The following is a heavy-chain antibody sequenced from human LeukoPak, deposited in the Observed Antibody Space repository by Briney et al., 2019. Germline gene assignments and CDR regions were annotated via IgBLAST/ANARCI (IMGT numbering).Heavy chain of an antibody. CDR3: ARGSTTFNYYYYGMDV. J-gene: IGHJ6*02. CDR1: GGSFSGYF. CDR2: INHSGST. Sequence: SETLSLTCAVYGGSFSGYFWIWIRQPPGKGLEWIGEINHSGSTNYNPSLKSRVTISADTSKNQFSLHLSSVTAADTAVYYCARGSTTFNYYYYGMDVWGQGTSVTVSS. V-gene: IGHV4-34*01. D-gene: IGHD2-2*01.